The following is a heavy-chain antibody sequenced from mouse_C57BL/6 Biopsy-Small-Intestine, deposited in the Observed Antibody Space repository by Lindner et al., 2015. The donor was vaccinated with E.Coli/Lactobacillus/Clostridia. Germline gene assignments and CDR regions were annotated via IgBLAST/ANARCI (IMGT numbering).Heavy chain of an antibody. CDR1: GYVFSSSW. V-gene: IGHV1-82*01. D-gene: IGHD3-1*01. CDR3: ARGYLGIFDY. CDR2: IYPGDGDI. J-gene: IGHJ2*01. Sequence: VQLQESGPELVKPGASVKISCKASGYVFSSSWTNWVKQRPGKGLEWIGRIYPGDGDINYNVKFKGKATLTADISSSTAYMQLNSLTSEDSAVYFCARGYLGIFDYWGQGTTLTVSS.